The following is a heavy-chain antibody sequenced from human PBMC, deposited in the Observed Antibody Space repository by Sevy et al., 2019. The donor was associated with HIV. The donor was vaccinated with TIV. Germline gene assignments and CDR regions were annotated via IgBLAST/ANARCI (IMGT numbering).Heavy chain of an antibody. CDR2: ITAYNGNT. CDR1: GYTFDNYG. CDR3: ARDGGGSYYY. Sequence: ASVKVSCKASGYTFDNYGISWVRQAPGQGLKWMGWITAYNGNTNYAQNLQGRVTMTTDTSTSTAYMELGRLTSDDTAVYYCARDGGGSYYYWGQGTLVTVSS. V-gene: IGHV1-18*01. D-gene: IGHD1-26*01. J-gene: IGHJ4*02.